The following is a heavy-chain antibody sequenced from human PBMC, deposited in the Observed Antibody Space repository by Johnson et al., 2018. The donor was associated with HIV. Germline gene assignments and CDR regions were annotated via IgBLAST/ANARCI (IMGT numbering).Heavy chain of an antibody. CDR1: GLTFSDYY. J-gene: IGHJ3*02. CDR3: ARGRLNHFPDAFDI. D-gene: IGHD3-16*01. CDR2: IRSSGSII. V-gene: IGHV3-11*04. Sequence: QVQLVESGGGLVKPGGSLRLSCAASGLTFSDYYMSWIRQAPGKGLEWVSYIRSSGSIIYYADSVKGRFTISRDNAKNSLYLQMDSLRAEDTAVYYCARGRLNHFPDAFDIWGQGTMVTVSS.